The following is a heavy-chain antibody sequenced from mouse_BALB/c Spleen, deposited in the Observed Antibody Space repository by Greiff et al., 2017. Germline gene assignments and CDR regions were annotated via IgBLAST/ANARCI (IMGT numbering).Heavy chain of an antibody. CDR2: IWTGGGT. J-gene: IGHJ2*01. CDR1: GFSLTSYD. CDR3: VRYDGYYFDY. D-gene: IGHD2-3*01. V-gene: IGHV2-9-2*01. Sequence: VMLVESGPGLVAPSQSLSITCTVSGFSLTSYDISWIRQPPGKGLEWLGVIWTGGGTNYNSAFMSRLSISKDNSKSQVFLKMNSLQTDDTAIYYCVRYDGYYFDYWGQGTTLTVSS.